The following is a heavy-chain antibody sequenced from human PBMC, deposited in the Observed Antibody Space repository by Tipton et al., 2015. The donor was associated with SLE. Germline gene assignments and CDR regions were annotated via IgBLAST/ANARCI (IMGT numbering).Heavy chain of an antibody. J-gene: IGHJ4*02. CDR1: GGSISSNSYY. Sequence: GLVKPSETLSLTCTVSGGSISSNSYYWGWIRQPPGKGLEWIGSLYYTGTTYYSPSLKSRVTVSVDTSKNQFSLKLSSVTAADTAVYYCARDSIAAAGTSDLHFDYWGQGTLVTVSS. CDR2: LYYTGTT. CDR3: ARDSIAAAGTSDLHFDY. V-gene: IGHV4-39*07. D-gene: IGHD6-13*01.